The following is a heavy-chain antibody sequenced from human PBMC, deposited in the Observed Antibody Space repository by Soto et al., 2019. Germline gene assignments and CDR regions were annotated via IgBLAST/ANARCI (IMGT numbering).Heavy chain of an antibody. CDR2: IIPILGIA. D-gene: IGHD3-10*01. Sequence: QVQLVQSGAAVKKPGSSVKVSCKASGGTFSSYTISWVRQAPGQGLEWMGRIIPILGIANYAQKFQGRVTITADKSTSTAYMELSSLRSEDTAVYYCARDDYYGSGYYYGMDVWGQGTTVTVSS. CDR1: GGTFSSYT. CDR3: ARDDYYGSGYYYGMDV. J-gene: IGHJ6*02. V-gene: IGHV1-69*08.